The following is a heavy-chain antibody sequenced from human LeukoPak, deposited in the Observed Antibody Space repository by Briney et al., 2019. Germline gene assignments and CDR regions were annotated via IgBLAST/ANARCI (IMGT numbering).Heavy chain of an antibody. V-gene: IGHV3-73*01. J-gene: IGHJ4*02. CDR2: ITTKAKSYAT. D-gene: IGHD2/OR15-2a*01. Sequence: GGSLRLSCATSGFIFSDCDMHWVRQASGKGLEWVGRITTKAKSYATTYGASLKGRFTISRDDSDNTAYLQMNSLRSEDTAVYYCTTFNRGHYWGQGTLVTVPS. CDR1: GFIFSDCD. CDR3: TTFNRGHY.